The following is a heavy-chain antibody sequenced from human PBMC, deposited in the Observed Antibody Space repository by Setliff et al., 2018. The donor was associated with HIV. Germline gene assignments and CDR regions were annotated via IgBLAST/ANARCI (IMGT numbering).Heavy chain of an antibody. CDR2: INVGNGNT. CDR1: GYTFLNYG. V-gene: IGHV1-18*01. Sequence: ASVKVSCKASGYTFLNYGISWVRQTPGRGLEWMAWINVGNGNTKTAQNLQGRVTMTTDKSTSTAYMELRSLRSDDTAVYYCARGQYGDELFDYWGQGTLVTVS. D-gene: IGHD4-17*01. CDR3: ARGQYGDELFDY. J-gene: IGHJ4*02.